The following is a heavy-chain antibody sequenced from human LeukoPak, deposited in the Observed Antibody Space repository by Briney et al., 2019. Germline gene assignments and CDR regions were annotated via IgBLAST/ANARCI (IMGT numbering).Heavy chain of an antibody. Sequence: XLXLXXTXXGXSIXSGGYYWSWIRQHPGKGLEWIGYIYYSGRTYYNPSLKSRLTIAVDTSKNQFSLKLSSVTAADTAVYYCARGQGTVTTHWGQGTLVTVSS. D-gene: IGHD4-17*01. V-gene: IGHV4-31*02. CDR3: ARGQGTVTTH. J-gene: IGHJ4*02. CDR2: IYYSGRT. CDR1: GXSIXSGGYY.